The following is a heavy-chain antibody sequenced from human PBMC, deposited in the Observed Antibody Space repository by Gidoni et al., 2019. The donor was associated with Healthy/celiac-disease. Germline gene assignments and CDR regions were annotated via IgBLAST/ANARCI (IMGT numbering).Heavy chain of an antibody. J-gene: IGHJ6*02. CDR3: AKATSDTAMGYYYGMDV. Sequence: QVQLVESGGGVVQPERSLRLTGADPGFTFRSYGMHWVRQAPGKGLEWVAVRSYDGSNKYYADSVKGRFTISRDNSPTTLYLQMNSLRAEDTAVYYCAKATSDTAMGYYYGMDVWGQGTTVTVSS. CDR1: GFTFRSYG. D-gene: IGHD5-18*01. V-gene: IGHV3-30*18. CDR2: RSYDGSNK.